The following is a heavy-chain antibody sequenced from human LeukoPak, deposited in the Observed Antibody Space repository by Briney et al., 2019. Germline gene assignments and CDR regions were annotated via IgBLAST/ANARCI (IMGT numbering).Heavy chain of an antibody. D-gene: IGHD3-10*01. CDR3: ARVYGSGSYHIGSYYYMDV. CDR1: GVSISSYD. J-gene: IGHJ6*03. V-gene: IGHV4-59*01. CDR2: IYYSGST. Sequence: SGTLCLTCAVSGVSISSYDLSWIRQPPGKGLEWICDIYYSGSTNYNPSLKRRVTISVDTSKNQFSLNLSSVTAEDTAVYYCARVYGSGSYHIGSYYYMDVWGKGRKVTLSS.